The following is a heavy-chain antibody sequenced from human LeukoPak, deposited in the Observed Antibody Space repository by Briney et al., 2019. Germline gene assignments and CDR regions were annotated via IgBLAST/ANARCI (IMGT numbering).Heavy chain of an antibody. CDR3: ARVSVHYGSGTPSYYYYYMDV. V-gene: IGHV4-4*07. J-gene: IGHJ6*03. CDR1: GGSISSYY. D-gene: IGHD3-10*01. CDR2: IYTSGST. Sequence: PSETLSLTCTVSGGSISSYYWSWIRQPAGKGLEWLGRIYTSGSTNYNPSLKSRVTMSVDTSKNQFSLKLSSVTAADTAVYYCARVSVHYGSGTPSYYYYYMDVWGKGTTVTISS.